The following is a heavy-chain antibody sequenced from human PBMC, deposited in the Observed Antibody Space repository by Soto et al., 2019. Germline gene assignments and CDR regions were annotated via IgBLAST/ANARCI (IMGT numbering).Heavy chain of an antibody. D-gene: IGHD6-13*01. Sequence: QVQLVESGGGVVQPGRSLRLSCAASGFTFSSYAMHWVRQAPGKGLEWVAVISYDGSNKYYADSVKGRFTISRDNSKNTLDLQMNSLRAEDTAVYYCAREPGGVAAESHSWGQGTLVTVSS. CDR2: ISYDGSNK. CDR1: GFTFSSYA. J-gene: IGHJ4*02. CDR3: AREPGGVAAESHS. V-gene: IGHV3-30-3*01.